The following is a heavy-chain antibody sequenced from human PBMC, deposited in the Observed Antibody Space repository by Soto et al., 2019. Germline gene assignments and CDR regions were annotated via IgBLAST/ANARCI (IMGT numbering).Heavy chain of an antibody. CDR1: GYTLNELS. V-gene: IGHV1-18*01. Sequence: ASVKVSCKVSGYTLNELSMHWVRQAPGQGLEWMGWISAYNGNTNYAQKLQGRVTMTTDTSTSTAYMELRSLRSDDTAVYYCARGRSWQWLVDYWGQGTLDTVSS. D-gene: IGHD6-19*01. J-gene: IGHJ4*02. CDR3: ARGRSWQWLVDY. CDR2: ISAYNGNT.